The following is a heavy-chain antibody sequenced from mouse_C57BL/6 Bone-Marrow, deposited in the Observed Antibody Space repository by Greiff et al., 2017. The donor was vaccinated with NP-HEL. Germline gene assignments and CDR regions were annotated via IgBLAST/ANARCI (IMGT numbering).Heavy chain of an antibody. CDR2: IHPNSGST. D-gene: IGHD1-1*01. Sequence: PGQGLEWIGMIHPNSGSTNYNEKFKSKATLTVDKSSSTAYMQLSSLTSEDSAVYYCARNYYGSDWYFDVWGTGTTVTVSS. V-gene: IGHV1-64*01. J-gene: IGHJ1*03. CDR3: ARNYYGSDWYFDV.